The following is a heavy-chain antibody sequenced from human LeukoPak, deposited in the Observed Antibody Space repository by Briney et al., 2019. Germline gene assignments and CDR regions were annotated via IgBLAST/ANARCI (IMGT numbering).Heavy chain of an antibody. V-gene: IGHV1-2*02. CDR3: GGGSAMVTTYRGGNWFDP. Sequence: GASVKVSCKSSGYTFTDYYMHWVRQAPGQGLEWMGWIKPNSGGTNYAQKFQGRVTMTRDTPISTAYVELSRLRSDDTAVYYCGGGSAMVTTYRGGNWFDPWGQGALVTVSS. J-gene: IGHJ5*02. D-gene: IGHD5-18*01. CDR1: GYTFTDYY. CDR2: IKPNSGGT.